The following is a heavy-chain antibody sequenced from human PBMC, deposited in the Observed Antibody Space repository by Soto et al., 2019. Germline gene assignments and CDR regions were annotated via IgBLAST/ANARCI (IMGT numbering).Heavy chain of an antibody. CDR1: GGSISSSNW. CDR2: IYHSGST. V-gene: IGHV4-4*02. CDR3: ARDPIAVAADYYYYYGMDV. J-gene: IGHJ6*02. Sequence: SETLSLTCAVSGGSISSSNWWSWVRQPPGKGLEWIGEIYHSGSTNYNPSLKSRVTISVDKSKNQFSLKRSSVTAADTAVYYCARDPIAVAADYYYYYGMDVWGQGTTVTVSS. D-gene: IGHD6-19*01.